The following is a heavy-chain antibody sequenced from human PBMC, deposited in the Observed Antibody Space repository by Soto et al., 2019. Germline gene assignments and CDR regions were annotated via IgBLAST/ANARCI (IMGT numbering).Heavy chain of an antibody. CDR2: ISTSSNLI. CDR3: ARGMKTAVFYGMDV. Sequence: WGSLRISCASSVFNFSISSMNWVRQAPGKGLEWVASISTSSNLIYYEDSVKGRFTVSRDNTKNSMYLQMIRLRAEDTAIYYCARGMKTAVFYGMDVWGQGTTVTVSS. V-gene: IGHV3-21*01. J-gene: IGHJ6*01. D-gene: IGHD2-2*01. CDR1: VFNFSISS.